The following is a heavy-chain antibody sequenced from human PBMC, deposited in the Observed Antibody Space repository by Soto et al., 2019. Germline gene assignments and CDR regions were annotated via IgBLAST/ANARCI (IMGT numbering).Heavy chain of an antibody. Sequence: PGGSLRLSXAASGFTFTRYSMNWVRQAPGKGLEWVSSISSTTNYIYYGDSMKGRFTISRDNAKNSLYLEMNSLRAEDTAVYYCARESEDLTSNFDYWGQGTVVTVSS. CDR2: ISSTTNYI. CDR1: GFTFTRYS. J-gene: IGHJ4*02. V-gene: IGHV3-21*06. CDR3: ARESEDLTSNFDY.